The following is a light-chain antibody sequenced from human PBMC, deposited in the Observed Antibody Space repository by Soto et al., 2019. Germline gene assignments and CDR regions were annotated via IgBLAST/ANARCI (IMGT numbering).Light chain of an antibody. J-gene: IGLJ1*01. Sequence: QSVLTQPPSASGTPGQRVTISCSGSSSNIGSNTVNLYQQLPGTAPKLLIYSNNQRPSGVPARFSGSKYGTSASLAISGLLSEDEADYSCAAWDDSLNDYVFGTGTKVTVL. V-gene: IGLV1-44*01. CDR2: SNN. CDR3: AAWDDSLNDYV. CDR1: SSNIGSNT.